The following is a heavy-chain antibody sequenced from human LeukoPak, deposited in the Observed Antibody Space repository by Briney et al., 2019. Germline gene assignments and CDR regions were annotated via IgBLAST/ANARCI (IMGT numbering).Heavy chain of an antibody. V-gene: IGHV1-2*06. CDR1: GYTFTGYH. Sequence: ASVKVSCKASGYTFTGYHMHWVRQAPGQGLEWMGRINPNSGDTNYAQKFQGRVTMTRDTSISTAYMELSSLRSEDTAVYYCARDGWGSYFPLDYWGQGTLVTVSS. CDR3: ARDGWGSYFPLDY. CDR2: INPNSGDT. J-gene: IGHJ4*02. D-gene: IGHD1-26*01.